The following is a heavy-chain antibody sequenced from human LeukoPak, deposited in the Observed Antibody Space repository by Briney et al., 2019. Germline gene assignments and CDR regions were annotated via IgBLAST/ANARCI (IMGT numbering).Heavy chain of an antibody. J-gene: IGHJ3*02. CDR1: GYSFTSDW. CDR3: ARRQLPDAFDI. V-gene: IGHV5-10-1*01. D-gene: IGHD2-2*01. CDR2: IDPSDSYT. Sequence: GESLRISCKGSGYSFTSDWISWGRQMPGKGVEWRGRIDPSDSYTNYSPSFQGDVTISAEKSISTAYLQSSSLKASDTAIYYCARRQLPDAFDIWGQGTMVTVSS.